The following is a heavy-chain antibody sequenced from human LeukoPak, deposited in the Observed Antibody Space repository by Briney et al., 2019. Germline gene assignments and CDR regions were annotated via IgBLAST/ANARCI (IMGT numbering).Heavy chain of an antibody. D-gene: IGHD2-15*01. CDR2: INHSGST. CDR3: ARGRSLQDIVVVVAATYFDY. Sequence: SETLSLTCAVYGGSFSGYYWSWIRQPPGKGLEWIGEINHSGSTNYNPSLKSRVTISVDTSKNQFSLKLSSVTAADTAVYYCARGRSLQDIVVVVAATYFDYWGQGTLVTVSS. CDR1: GGSFSGYY. J-gene: IGHJ4*02. V-gene: IGHV4-34*01.